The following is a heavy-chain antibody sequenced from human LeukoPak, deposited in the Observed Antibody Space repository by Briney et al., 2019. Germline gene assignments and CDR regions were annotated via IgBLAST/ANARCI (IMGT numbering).Heavy chain of an antibody. V-gene: IGHV1-8*01. J-gene: IGHJ4*02. CDR3: ARVLYGGRKTMLRGVSLLGY. CDR2: MNPNSGNT. CDR1: GYTFTSYD. D-gene: IGHD3-10*01. Sequence: ASVKVSCKASGYTFTSYDINWVRQATGQGLEWMGWMNPNSGNTGYAQKFQGRVTTTRNTSISTAYMELSSLRSEDTAVYYCARVLYGGRKTMLRGVSLLGYWGQGTLVTVSS.